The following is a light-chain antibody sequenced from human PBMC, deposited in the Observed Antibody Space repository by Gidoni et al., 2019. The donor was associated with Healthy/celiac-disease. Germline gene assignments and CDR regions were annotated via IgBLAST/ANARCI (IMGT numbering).Light chain of an antibody. CDR2: AAS. V-gene: IGKV1-9*01. J-gene: IGKJ4*01. Sequence: DIQLTQSPSFLSASVGDRVTITCRASQGISSYLAWYQQKPGKAPKLLIYAASTLQSGVPSRFSGSGSGTEFTLTISNLQPDDFATYYCQQLNSYPLTFGGGTKVEIK. CDR3: QQLNSYPLT. CDR1: QGISSY.